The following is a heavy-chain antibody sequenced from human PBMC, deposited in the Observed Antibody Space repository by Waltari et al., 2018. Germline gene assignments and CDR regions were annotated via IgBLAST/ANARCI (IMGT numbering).Heavy chain of an antibody. J-gene: IGHJ3*02. D-gene: IGHD4-17*01. CDR1: GGPISSYY. Sequence: QVQLQESGPGLVKPSETLSLTCTVPGGPISSYYWSWLRPPPGKGLEWIGYIYYSGSTNYNPSLKSRVTISVDTSKNQFSLKLSSVTAADTAVYYCARAAAVDYGDYVDAFDIWGQGTMVTVSS. CDR3: ARAAAVDYGDYVDAFDI. CDR2: IYYSGST. V-gene: IGHV4-59*01.